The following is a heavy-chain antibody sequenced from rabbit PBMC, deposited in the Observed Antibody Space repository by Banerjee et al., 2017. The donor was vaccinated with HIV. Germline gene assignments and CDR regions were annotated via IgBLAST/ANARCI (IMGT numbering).Heavy chain of an antibody. CDR3: ARDDASSSGYYRNL. CDR1: GFDFCSYY. J-gene: IGHJ4*01. Sequence: QLKESGGGLVQPGGSLKLSCKASGFDFCSYYMSWVRQAPGKGLEWIGYIDPVFGSTYYASWVNGRFTISSHNAQNTLYLQLNSLTAADTATYFCARDDASSSGYYRNLWGQGTLVTVS. D-gene: IGHD1-1*01. V-gene: IGHV1S7*01. CDR2: IDPVFGST.